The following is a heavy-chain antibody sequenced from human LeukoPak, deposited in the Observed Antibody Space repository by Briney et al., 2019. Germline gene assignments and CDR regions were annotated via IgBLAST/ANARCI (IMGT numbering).Heavy chain of an antibody. CDR2: ISSSSSYI. Sequence: GGSLRLSCAASGFTFSSYSMNWVRQAPGKGLEWVSSISSSSSYIYYADSVKGRFTIPRDNAKNSLYLQMNSLRAEDTAVYYCARDFAGDGMATTTDYWGQGTLVTVSS. CDR1: GFTFSSYS. CDR3: ARDFAGDGMATTTDY. D-gene: IGHD5-24*01. J-gene: IGHJ4*02. V-gene: IGHV3-21*01.